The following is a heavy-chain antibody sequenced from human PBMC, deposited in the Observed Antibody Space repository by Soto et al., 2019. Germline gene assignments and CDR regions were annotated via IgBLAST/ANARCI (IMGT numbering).Heavy chain of an antibody. J-gene: IGHJ4*02. D-gene: IGHD3-3*01. CDR3: ADGGEWSFNFVY. CDR1: GLTLSNYA. CDR2: ISISGGNT. V-gene: IGHV3-23*01. Sequence: GGSLRLSYAASGLTLSNYAMSWLRQSPGKGLELVSGISISGGNTYYADSVKGRFTISRDNSKNILYLQMNNVRAEDTAVYYCADGGEWSFNFVYWGQGTLVTVSS.